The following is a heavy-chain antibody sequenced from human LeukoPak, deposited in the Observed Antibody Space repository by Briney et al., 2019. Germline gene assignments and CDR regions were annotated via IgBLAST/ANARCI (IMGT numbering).Heavy chain of an antibody. CDR2: MNPNSGNT. CDR3: ARGNDFWSGFDY. Sequence: GASVKVSCKASGYTFTSYDINWVRQATGQGLEWMGWMNPNSGNTGYAQKFQGRVTITRNTSISTAYMELSSLRSEDTAVYYCARGNDFWSGFDYWGQGTLVTVSS. D-gene: IGHD3-3*01. V-gene: IGHV1-8*03. CDR1: GYTFTSYD. J-gene: IGHJ4*02.